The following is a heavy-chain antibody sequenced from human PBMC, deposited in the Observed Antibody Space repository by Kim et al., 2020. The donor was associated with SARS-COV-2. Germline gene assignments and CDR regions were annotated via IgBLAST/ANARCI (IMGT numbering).Heavy chain of an antibody. Sequence: ASVKVSCKVSGYTLTELSMHWVRQAPGKGLEWMGGFDPEDGETIYAQKFQGRVTMTEDTSTDTAYMELSSLRSEDTAVYYCATEDYGGVNCAFDIWGQGTTVTVSS. CDR2: FDPEDGET. CDR1: GYTLTELS. CDR3: ATEDYGGVNCAFDI. J-gene: IGHJ3*02. V-gene: IGHV1-24*01. D-gene: IGHD3-16*01.